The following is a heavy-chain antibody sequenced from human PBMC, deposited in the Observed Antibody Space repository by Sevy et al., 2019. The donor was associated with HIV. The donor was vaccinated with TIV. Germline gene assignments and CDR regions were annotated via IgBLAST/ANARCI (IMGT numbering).Heavy chain of an antibody. J-gene: IGHJ4*02. CDR3: ARERQLVLDY. Sequence: SETLSLSCTVSGGSISNYYWSWIRQPPGKGLEWIGYIYYSGSTNYNPSLKSRVIISVDTSKNQFSLKLSSVTAADTAVYYCARERQLVLDYWGQGTLVTVSS. V-gene: IGHV4-59*01. CDR2: IYYSGST. CDR1: GGSISNYY. D-gene: IGHD6-13*01.